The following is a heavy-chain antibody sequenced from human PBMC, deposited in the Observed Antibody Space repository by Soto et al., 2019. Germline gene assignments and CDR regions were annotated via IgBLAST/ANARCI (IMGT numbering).Heavy chain of an antibody. Sequence: SETLSLTCSVSGAYITTYYWSWIRQPPGKGLEWIGSISYSGSTKYNPSLESRVMISLDTSKNQFSLRLTSVTAADTALYFCARDWDSSGLFDPWGQGALVTVCS. CDR2: ISYSGST. V-gene: IGHV4-59*01. CDR3: ARDWDSSGLFDP. J-gene: IGHJ5*02. CDR1: GAYITTYY. D-gene: IGHD3-10*01.